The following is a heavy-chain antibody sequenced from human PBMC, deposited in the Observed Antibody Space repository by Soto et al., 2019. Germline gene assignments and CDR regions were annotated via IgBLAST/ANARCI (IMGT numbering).Heavy chain of an antibody. CDR3: ASIPWANSYYYGMDV. J-gene: IGHJ6*01. CDR2: MNPNSGNT. CDR1: GGTFPSYD. Sequence: ASVKVSCKASGGTFPSYDINWVRQATGQGLEWMGWMNPNSGNTGYAQKFQGRVIMTRNTSIRTAYMELSSLRSEDTAVYYCASIPWANSYYYGMDVWGQGTTVTVS. V-gene: IGHV1-8*01. D-gene: IGHD7-27*01.